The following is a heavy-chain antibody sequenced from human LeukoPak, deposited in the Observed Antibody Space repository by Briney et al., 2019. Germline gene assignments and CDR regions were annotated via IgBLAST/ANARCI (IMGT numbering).Heavy chain of an antibody. CDR3: ARVRFEYDGARDAFDI. J-gene: IGHJ3*02. CDR1: GGSISSYY. V-gene: IGHV4-59*01. Sequence: SETLSLTCTVSGGSISSYYWSWIRQPPGKGLEWIGYIYDSGSTDYSPSLKSRVSISVDTSKNQFSLKLSSVTAADTAVYYCARVRFEYDGARDAFDIWGQGTMVTVSS. CDR2: IYDSGST. D-gene: IGHD4-17*01.